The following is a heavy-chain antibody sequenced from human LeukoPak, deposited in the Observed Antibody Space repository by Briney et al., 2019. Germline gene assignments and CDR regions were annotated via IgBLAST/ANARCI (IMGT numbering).Heavy chain of an antibody. D-gene: IGHD6-19*01. CDR1: GFTFSSYG. Sequence: PGGSLRLSCAASGFTFSSYGMHWVRQAPGRGLEWVAVIWYDGNKKDYVDSVKGRFTISRDNSKNTLYLQMNSLRAEDTAVYYCAKDSAVAGTFDYWGQGTLVTVSS. CDR3: AKDSAVAGTFDY. V-gene: IGHV3-30*02. J-gene: IGHJ4*02. CDR2: IWYDGNKK.